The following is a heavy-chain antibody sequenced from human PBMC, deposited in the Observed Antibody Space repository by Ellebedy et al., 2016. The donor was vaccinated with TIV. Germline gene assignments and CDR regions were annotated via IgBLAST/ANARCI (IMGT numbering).Heavy chain of an antibody. J-gene: IGHJ4*02. CDR1: GYNFDNFW. CDR2: IYPGDSDS. D-gene: IGHD6-19*01. V-gene: IGHV5-51*01. Sequence: PGGSLRLSCKVSGYNFDNFWIGWVRQMPGRGLEWMGMIYPGDSDSTYSPSFQGQVTFSADKSITTAYLQWSSLKASDTAIDFCARCREEASGDFDLWGQGTLVTVSS. CDR3: ARCREEASGDFDL.